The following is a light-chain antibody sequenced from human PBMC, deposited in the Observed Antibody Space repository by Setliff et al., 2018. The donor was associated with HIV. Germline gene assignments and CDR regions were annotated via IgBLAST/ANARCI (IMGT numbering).Light chain of an antibody. CDR3: SSHISIHTYV. Sequence: QSVLTQPPSVSGSPGQSVTISCTGTSSDDGSYNLVSWYQQPPGTAPKLMIYGVSNRPSGVPDRFSGSKSGTTASLTISGLQAEDEADYYCSSHISIHTYVFGTGTKVTVL. J-gene: IGLJ1*01. V-gene: IGLV2-18*02. CDR1: SSDDGSYNL. CDR2: GVS.